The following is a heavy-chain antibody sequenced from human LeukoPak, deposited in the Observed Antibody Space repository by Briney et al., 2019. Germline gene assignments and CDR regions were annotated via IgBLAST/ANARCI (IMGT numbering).Heavy chain of an antibody. CDR3: ARHGTDYYGSGSYPGVPDY. Sequence: PSETLSLTCTVSGGSISSSSYYWGWIRQPPGKGLEWIGSIYYSGSTYYNPSLKSRVTISVGTSKNQFSLKLSSVTAADTAVYYCARHGTDYYGSGSYPGVPDYWGQGTLVNVSS. CDR1: GGSISSSSYY. V-gene: IGHV4-39*01. CDR2: IYYSGST. D-gene: IGHD3-10*01. J-gene: IGHJ4*02.